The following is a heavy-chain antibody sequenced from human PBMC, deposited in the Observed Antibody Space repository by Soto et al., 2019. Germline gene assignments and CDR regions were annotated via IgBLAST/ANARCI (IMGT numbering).Heavy chain of an antibody. Sequence: PVGSLRLSCAASGFTFSSYGMHWVRQAPGKGLEWVAVISYDGSNKYYADSVKGRFTISRDNSKNTLYLQMNSLRAEDTAVYYCAKDLYPRDPDAFDIWGQGTMVTVSS. CDR3: AKDLYPRDPDAFDI. CDR2: ISYDGSNK. CDR1: GFTFSSYG. V-gene: IGHV3-30*18. J-gene: IGHJ3*02.